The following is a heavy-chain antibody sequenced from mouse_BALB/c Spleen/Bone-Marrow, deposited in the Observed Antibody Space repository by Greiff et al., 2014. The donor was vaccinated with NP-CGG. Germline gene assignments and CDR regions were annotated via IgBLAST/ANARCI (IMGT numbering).Heavy chain of an antibody. D-gene: IGHD2-3*01. CDR2: ITYSGYT. CDR1: GDSITSGY. V-gene: IGHV3-8*02. CDR3: ARAPDDGYYVFAY. J-gene: IGHJ3*01. Sequence: EVQGVESGPSLVKPSQTLSLTCSVSGDSITSGYWNWIRKFPGNKLEYMGYITYSGYTYYNPSLKSRISFTRDTSKNQFYLQLNSVTTEDTATYFCARAPDDGYYVFAYWGQGTLVTVSA.